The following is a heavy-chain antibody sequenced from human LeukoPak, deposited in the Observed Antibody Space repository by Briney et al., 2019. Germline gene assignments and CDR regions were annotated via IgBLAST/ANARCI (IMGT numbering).Heavy chain of an antibody. V-gene: IGHV1-69*13. Sequence: GASVKVSCKASGYTFTSYGISWVRQAPGQGLEWMGGIIPIFGTANYAQKFQGRVTITADESTSTAYMELSSLRSEDTAVYYCARVPAVATIGLGWFDPWGQGTLVTVSS. CDR3: ARVPAVATIGLGWFDP. CDR2: IIPIFGTA. D-gene: IGHD5-12*01. CDR1: GYTFTSYG. J-gene: IGHJ5*02.